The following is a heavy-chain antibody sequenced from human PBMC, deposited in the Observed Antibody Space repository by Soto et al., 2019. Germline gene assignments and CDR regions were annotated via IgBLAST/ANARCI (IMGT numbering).Heavy chain of an antibody. J-gene: IGHJ4*02. V-gene: IGHV3-15*01. Sequence: EVQLVESGGGLVKPGGSLRLSCAASGFIFSTAWMSWVRQAPGKGLEWVGRIQSKIDGGTADNAAPVKGRFTISRDDSKNTLYLQMNSLKTEDTAVYYCTTDSRGDGAWGQGTLVPVSS. CDR3: TTDSRGDGA. CDR2: IQSKIDGGTA. D-gene: IGHD2-21*02. CDR1: GFIFSTAW.